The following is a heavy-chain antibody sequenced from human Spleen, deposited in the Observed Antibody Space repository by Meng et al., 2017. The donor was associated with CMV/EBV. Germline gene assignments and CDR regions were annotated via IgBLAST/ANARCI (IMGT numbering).Heavy chain of an antibody. Sequence: GLLQVAGPRPLTLSETLSLLCTVSGGSIMSYYWRWTRKPVGKGPVWIWRIYTSGSTNHNPSLKSPVTMSVDTSKNQFSLKLRAVTAADTAVYYGARDQEGDGWFDPWGQGTLVTVSS. CDR2: IYTSGST. D-gene: IGHD3-10*01. J-gene: IGHJ5*02. CDR1: GGSIMSYY. CDR3: ARDQEGDGWFDP. V-gene: IGHV4-4*07.